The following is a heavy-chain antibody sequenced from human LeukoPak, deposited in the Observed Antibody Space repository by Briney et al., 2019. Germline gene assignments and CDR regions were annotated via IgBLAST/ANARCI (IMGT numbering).Heavy chain of an antibody. D-gene: IGHD3-10*01. J-gene: IGHJ6*02. CDR2: ISANNGNT. CDR3: ARGRFGESPYYYYGMDV. Sequence: ASVKVSCKASGYTFTSYGISWVRQAPGQGLEWMGWISANNGNTNYAQKLQGRVTMTTDTSTSTAYMELRSLRSDDTAVYYCARGRFGESPYYYYGMDVWGQGTTVTVSS. V-gene: IGHV1-18*01. CDR1: GYTFTSYG.